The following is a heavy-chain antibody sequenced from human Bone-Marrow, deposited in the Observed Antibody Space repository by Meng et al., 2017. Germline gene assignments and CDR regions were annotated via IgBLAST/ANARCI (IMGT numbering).Heavy chain of an antibody. CDR2: MNPNSGNT. CDR1: GYTFASYD. Sequence: ASVKVSCKASGYTFASYDMNWLRQATGQGLEWMGWMNPNSGNTGYAQKFQGRVTMTRNTSISTAYMELSSLRSEDTAVYYCARSYSSSWYPLSYFDYWGQGTLVTVSS. V-gene: IGHV1-8*01. D-gene: IGHD6-13*01. CDR3: ARSYSSSWYPLSYFDY. J-gene: IGHJ4*02.